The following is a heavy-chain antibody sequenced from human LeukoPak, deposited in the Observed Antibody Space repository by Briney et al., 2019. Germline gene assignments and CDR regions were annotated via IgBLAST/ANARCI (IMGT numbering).Heavy chain of an antibody. CDR1: GGSISNYY. Sequence: SETLSLTCTVSGGSISNYYWIWIRQPPGKGLEWIGYIYYSGTTKYNPSLKSRATISVDTSKNQFSLTLNSVTAADTAVYYCARGAYSSGWYLEYWGQGTLVTVSS. J-gene: IGHJ4*02. CDR2: IYYSGTT. CDR3: ARGAYSSGWYLEY. V-gene: IGHV4-59*01. D-gene: IGHD6-19*01.